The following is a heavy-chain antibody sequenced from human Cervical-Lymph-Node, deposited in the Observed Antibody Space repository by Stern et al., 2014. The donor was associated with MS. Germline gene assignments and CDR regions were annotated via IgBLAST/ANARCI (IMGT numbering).Heavy chain of an antibody. CDR2: INPSGGST. Sequence: QVQLVQSGAEVKKPGASVKVSCKASGYTFTSDYIHWVRQAPGQGLEWMGIINPSGGSTSYAQKFQGRVTMPRDTSTSTVYMELSSLRSEDTAVYYCARGGRYSGSYEGGFDYWGQGTLVTVSS. V-gene: IGHV1-46*01. CDR3: ARGGRYSGSYEGGFDY. D-gene: IGHD1-26*01. CDR1: GYTFTSDY. J-gene: IGHJ4*02.